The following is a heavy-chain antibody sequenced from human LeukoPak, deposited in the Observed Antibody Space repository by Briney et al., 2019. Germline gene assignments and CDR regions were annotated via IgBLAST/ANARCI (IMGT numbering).Heavy chain of an antibody. CDR2: IYYSGST. Sequence: SETLSLTCTVSGGSISSYYWSWIRQPPGKGLEWIGHIYYSGSTSYNPSLKSRVTISVDTSKNQFSLKLSSVTAADTAVYYCARGRIYYDSTGYYLWGQGTLVTVSS. CDR3: ARGRIYYDSTGYYL. CDR1: GGSISSYY. V-gene: IGHV4-59*01. D-gene: IGHD3-22*01. J-gene: IGHJ5*02.